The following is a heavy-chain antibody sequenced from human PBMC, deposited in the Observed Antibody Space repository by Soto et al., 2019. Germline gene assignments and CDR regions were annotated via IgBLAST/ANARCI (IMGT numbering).Heavy chain of an antibody. D-gene: IGHD2-15*01. CDR2: ITGSGDYT. J-gene: IGHJ3*01. Sequence: EVQMLESGGGLVQPGGSLRLSCAASGFTFSSYALTWVRQAPGKGLEWVSSITGSGDYTRYTDSAKGRFTITRDNAKNTLFLQIKSLRLDDTAIYYCGKDPNGNCFGAFDFWGQGTMVTVSS. V-gene: IGHV3-23*01. CDR1: GFTFSSYA. CDR3: GKDPNGNCFGAFDF.